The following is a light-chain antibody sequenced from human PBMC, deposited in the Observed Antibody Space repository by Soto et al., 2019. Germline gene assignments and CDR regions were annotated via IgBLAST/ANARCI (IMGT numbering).Light chain of an antibody. CDR2: GAS. J-gene: IGKJ1*01. CDR3: QQYGSSPRT. V-gene: IGKV3-20*01. CDR1: QSVSSSH. Sequence: EIVLTQSPGTLSLSPGERATLSCRASQSVSSSHLAWYQQKPGQDPRLLIFGASSRATGIPDRFGGSGSGTDFTLTISALETEDFAVYFCQQYGSSPRTFGQGTKVEIK.